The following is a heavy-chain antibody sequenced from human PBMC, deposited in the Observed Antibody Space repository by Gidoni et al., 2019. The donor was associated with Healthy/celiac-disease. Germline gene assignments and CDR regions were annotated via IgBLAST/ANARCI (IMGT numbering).Heavy chain of an antibody. CDR3: ARVGGNYYDSSGQNDY. J-gene: IGHJ4*02. V-gene: IGHV3-11*06. CDR2: ISSSSSYT. D-gene: IGHD3-22*01. Sequence: QVQLVESGGGLVKPGGSLRLSCAASGFTFRDYYMSWIRQAPGKGLEWVSYISSSSSYTNYADSVKGRFTISRDNAKNSLYLQMNSLRAEDTAVYYCARVGGNYYDSSGQNDYWGQGTLVTVSS. CDR1: GFTFRDYY.